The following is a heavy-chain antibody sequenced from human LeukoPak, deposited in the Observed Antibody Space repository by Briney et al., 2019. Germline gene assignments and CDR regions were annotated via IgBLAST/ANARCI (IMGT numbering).Heavy chain of an antibody. CDR1: GYTFTSYY. D-gene: IGHD3-10*01. V-gene: IGHV1-46*01. J-gene: IGHJ4*02. CDR2: INPSGGST. CDR3: ARDLNYYGSGRSLDY. Sequence: ASVKVSCKASGYTFTSYYMHWVRQAPGQGLEWMGIINPSGGSTSYAQKFQSRVTMTRDTSTSTVYMELSSLRSEDTAVYYCARDLNYYGSGRSLDYWGQGTLVTVSS.